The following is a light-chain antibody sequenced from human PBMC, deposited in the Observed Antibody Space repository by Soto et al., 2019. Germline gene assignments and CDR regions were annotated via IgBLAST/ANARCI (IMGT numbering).Light chain of an antibody. CDR2: YVD. CDR1: SSDVGAYDY. CDR3: CSYADGSIYF. Sequence: QSVLTQPASVSGSPGQSITISCTATSSDVGAYDYVSWYLQYPDKAPQLLIYYVDHRPSGVSSRFSGSKSGNTASLTISGLQAEDEGDYYCCSYADGSIYFFGTGTKVTVL. V-gene: IGLV2-14*03. J-gene: IGLJ1*01.